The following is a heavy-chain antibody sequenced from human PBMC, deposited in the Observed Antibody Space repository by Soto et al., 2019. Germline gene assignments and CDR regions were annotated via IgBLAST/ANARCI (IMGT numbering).Heavy chain of an antibody. D-gene: IGHD2-15*01. J-gene: IGHJ5*02. CDR1: GFSFSNYN. Sequence: GGSLRLSCVASGFSFSNYNMNWVRQAPGKGLEWLSYISPGSRYPAYADSVKGRFTISRDNAKRSLYLQMMSLTAEDTAIYYCVRGGGGGLFDPWGQGTMVTVSS. CDR2: ISPGSRYP. CDR3: VRGGGGGLFDP. V-gene: IGHV3-21*05.